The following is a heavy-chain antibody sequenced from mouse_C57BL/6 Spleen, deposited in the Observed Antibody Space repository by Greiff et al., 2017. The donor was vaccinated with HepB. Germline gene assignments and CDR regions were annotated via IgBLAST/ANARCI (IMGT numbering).Heavy chain of an antibody. V-gene: IGHV7-3*01. D-gene: IGHD2-3*01. Sequence: EVQGVESGGGLVQPGGSLSLSCAASGFTFTDYYMSWVRQPPGKALEWLGFIRNKANGYTTEYSASVKGRFTISRDNSQSILYLQMNALRAEDSATYYCARSPRLLHAMDYWGQGTSVTVSS. J-gene: IGHJ4*01. CDR1: GFTFTDYY. CDR2: IRNKANGYTT. CDR3: ARSPRLLHAMDY.